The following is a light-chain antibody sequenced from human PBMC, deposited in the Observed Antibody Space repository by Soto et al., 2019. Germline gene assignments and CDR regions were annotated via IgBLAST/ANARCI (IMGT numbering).Light chain of an antibody. CDR3: QVWDSSSDHRVV. J-gene: IGLJ2*01. V-gene: IGLV3-21*04. CDR1: NIGSKG. Sequence: SYELTQPPSVSVAPGKTARITCGGNNIGSKGVHWYQQKPGQAPVLVIYYDSDRPSGIPERFSGSNSGNTATLTISRVEAGDEADYHCQVWDSSSDHRVVFGGGTKLTVL. CDR2: YDS.